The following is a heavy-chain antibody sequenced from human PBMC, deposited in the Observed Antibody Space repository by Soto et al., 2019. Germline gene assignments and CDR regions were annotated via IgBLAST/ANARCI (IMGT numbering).Heavy chain of an antibody. D-gene: IGHD6-6*01. CDR3: AREKYSTWSHGSLDYYYGMDV. J-gene: IGHJ6*02. CDR1: GYTFTSYG. Sequence: QVQLVQSGAEVKKPGASVKVSCKASGYTFTSYGISWVRQAPGQGLEWMGWISAYNGNTNYAQKLQGRVTMTTDTSTSTAYMELRSLRSDDTAVYYCAREKYSTWSHGSLDYYYGMDVWGQVTTVTVSS. CDR2: ISAYNGNT. V-gene: IGHV1-18*01.